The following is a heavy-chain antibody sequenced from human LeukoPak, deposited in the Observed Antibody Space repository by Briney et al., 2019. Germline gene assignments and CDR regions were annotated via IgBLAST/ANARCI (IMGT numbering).Heavy chain of an antibody. V-gene: IGHV3-30*04. CDR2: ISYDGSNK. CDR3: ATRGLY. Sequence: GRSLRLSCAASGFTFSSYAMHWVRQAPGKGLEWVAVISYDGSNKYYADSVEGRFTISRDNSKNTLYLQMNSLRAEDTAVYYCATRGLYWGQGTLVTVSS. CDR1: GFTFSSYA. J-gene: IGHJ4*02.